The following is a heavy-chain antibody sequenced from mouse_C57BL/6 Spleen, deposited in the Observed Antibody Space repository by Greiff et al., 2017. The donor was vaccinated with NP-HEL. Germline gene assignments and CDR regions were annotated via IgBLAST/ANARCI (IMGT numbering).Heavy chain of an antibody. CDR3: ARDYDYGFDY. CDR1: GYTFTSYW. Sequence: QVQLQQPGAELVRPGSSVKLSCKASGYTFTSYWMHWVKQRPIQGLEWIGNIYPSDSETHYNQKFKDKATLTVDKSSSTAYMQLSSLTSEDSAVYYCARDYDYGFDYWGQGTTLTVSS. D-gene: IGHD2-4*01. V-gene: IGHV1-52*01. J-gene: IGHJ2*01. CDR2: IYPSDSET.